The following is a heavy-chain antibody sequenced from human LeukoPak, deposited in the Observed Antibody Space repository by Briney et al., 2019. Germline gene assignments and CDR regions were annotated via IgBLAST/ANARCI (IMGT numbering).Heavy chain of an antibody. CDR3: ARSLRQPTPYNWFDP. CDR1: GYTFTGYY. J-gene: IGHJ5*02. V-gene: IGHV1-2*02. CDR2: INPNSGGT. Sequence: GASVKVSCKASGYTFTGYYMHWVRQAPGQGLEWMGWINPNSGGTNYAQKFQGRVTMTRDTSISTAYMELSRLRSDDTAVYYCARSLRQPTPYNWFDPWGQGTLVTVSS. D-gene: IGHD5-18*01.